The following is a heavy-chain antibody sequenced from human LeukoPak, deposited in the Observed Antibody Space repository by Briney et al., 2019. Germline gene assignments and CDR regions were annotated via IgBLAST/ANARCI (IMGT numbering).Heavy chain of an antibody. CDR2: IYYSGST. Sequence: SETLSLTCTVSGGSISSSSYYWGWIRQPPGKGLEWIGSIYYSGSTYYNPSLKSRVTISVDTFKNQFSLKLSSVTAADTAAYYCARHHDDYVWGSYRPYYFDYWGQGTLVTVSS. CDR1: GGSISSSSYY. V-gene: IGHV4-39*01. CDR3: ARHHDDYVWGSYRPYYFDY. D-gene: IGHD3-16*02. J-gene: IGHJ4*02.